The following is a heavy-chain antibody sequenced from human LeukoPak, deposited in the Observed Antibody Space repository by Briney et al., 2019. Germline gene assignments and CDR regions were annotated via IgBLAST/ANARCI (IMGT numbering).Heavy chain of an antibody. V-gene: IGHV4-59*01. CDR2: IYYSGST. Sequence: PSETLSLTCAVSGGSISSYYWSWIRQPPGKGLEWIGYIYYSGSTNYNPSRKSRVTISVDTSKNQSSLKLSSVTAADTAVYYCARASGDKCSSTSCPYFDYWGQGTLVTVSS. D-gene: IGHD2-2*01. J-gene: IGHJ4*02. CDR1: GGSISSYY. CDR3: ARASGDKCSSTSCPYFDY.